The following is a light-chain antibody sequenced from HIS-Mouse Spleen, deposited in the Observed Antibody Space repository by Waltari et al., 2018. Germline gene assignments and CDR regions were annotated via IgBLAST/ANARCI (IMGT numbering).Light chain of an antibody. Sequence: SYELTQPPSVSVSPGQTARITCSGDALPTQYAYWYQQKPGQAPVLVIYKDSERPSGIPERFSGSSSGTTVTLTISGVQAEDEADYYCQSADSSGTYPVFGGGTQLTVL. CDR2: KDS. V-gene: IGLV3-25*03. J-gene: IGLJ7*01. CDR3: QSADSSGTYPV. CDR1: ALPTQY.